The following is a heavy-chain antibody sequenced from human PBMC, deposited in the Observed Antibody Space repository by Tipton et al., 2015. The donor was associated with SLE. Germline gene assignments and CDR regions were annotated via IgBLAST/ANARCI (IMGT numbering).Heavy chain of an antibody. CDR1: GGSISSHY. V-gene: IGHV4-34*01. CDR3: AGRGVRGVIITSVY. Sequence: TLSLTCTVSGGSISSHYWSWIRQPPGKGLEWIGEINHSGSTNYNPSLKSRVTISVDTSKNQFSLKLSSVTAADTAVYYCAGRGVRGVIITSVYWGQGTLVTVSS. J-gene: IGHJ4*02. D-gene: IGHD3-10*01. CDR2: INHSGST.